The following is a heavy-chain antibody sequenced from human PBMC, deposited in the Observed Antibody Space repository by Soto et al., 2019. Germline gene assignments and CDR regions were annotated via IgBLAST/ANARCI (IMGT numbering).Heavy chain of an antibody. Sequence: VGSLRLSCAASGFTFSSHAMSWVRQAPGKGLECVSVVSESGVTTYYADSVKGRFTISRDNSKNTLYLQMNSLRAEDTAVYYCAKHIVAGYPDYWGQGTLVTVSS. D-gene: IGHD3-9*01. V-gene: IGHV3-23*01. CDR1: GFTFSSHA. CDR2: VSESGVTT. CDR3: AKHIVAGYPDY. J-gene: IGHJ4*02.